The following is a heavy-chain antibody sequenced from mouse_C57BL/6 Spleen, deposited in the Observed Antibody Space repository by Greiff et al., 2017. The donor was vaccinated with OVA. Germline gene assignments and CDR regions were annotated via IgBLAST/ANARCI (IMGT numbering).Heavy chain of an antibody. D-gene: IGHD1-1*01. V-gene: IGHV5-16*01. CDR3: ARESRGSSPYCDY. CDR1: GFTFSDYY. J-gene: IGHJ2*01. CDR2: INYDGSST. Sequence: DVKLVESEGGLVQPGSSMKLSCTASGFTFSDYYMAWVRQVPEKGLEWVANINYDGSSTYYLDSLKSRFIISRDNAKNILYLQMSSLKSEDTATYYCARESRGSSPYCDYWGQGTTLTVSS.